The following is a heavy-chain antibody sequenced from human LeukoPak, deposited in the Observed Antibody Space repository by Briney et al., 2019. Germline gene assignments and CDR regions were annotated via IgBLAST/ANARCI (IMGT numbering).Heavy chain of an antibody. CDR2: IIPILGIA. J-gene: IGHJ4*02. CDR3: ARSRRGIAAAGSFDY. CDR1: GGTFSSYA. V-gene: IGHV1-69*04. Sequence: ASVKVSCKASGGTFSSYAISWVRQAPGQGLEWMGRIIPILGIANYAQKFQGRVTITADKSTSTAYMELSSLRSEDTAVYYCARSRRGIAAAGSFDYWGQGTLVTVSS. D-gene: IGHD6-13*01.